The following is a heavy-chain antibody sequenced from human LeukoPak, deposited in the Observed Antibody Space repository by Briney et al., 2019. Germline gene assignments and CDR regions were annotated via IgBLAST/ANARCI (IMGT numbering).Heavy chain of an antibody. D-gene: IGHD4-17*01. J-gene: IGHJ5*02. V-gene: IGHV4-39*01. CDR3: ARQPTTTTVYNWFDP. CDR2: IYYTGST. CDR1: GVSISRTTYY. Sequence: SETLSLTCTVSGVSISRTTYYWGWIRQPPGKGLEWIGTIYYTGSTYYSPSLKSRVTISVDTSKNQFSLKLSSVTAADTAVYYCARQPTTTTVYNWFDPWGQGTLVTVSS.